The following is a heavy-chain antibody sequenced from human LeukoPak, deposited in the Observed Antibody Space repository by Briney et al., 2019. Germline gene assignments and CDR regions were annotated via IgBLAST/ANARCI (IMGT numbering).Heavy chain of an antibody. CDR1: GGTFSSYA. V-gene: IGHV1-69*13. D-gene: IGHD6-13*01. CDR2: IIPIFGTA. Sequence: PGASVKVSCKASGGTFSSYAISWVRQAPGQGLEWMGGIIPIFGTANYAQKFQGGVTITADESTSTAYMELSSLRSEDTAVYYCARGVAAVFDYWGQGTLVTVSS. J-gene: IGHJ4*02. CDR3: ARGVAAVFDY.